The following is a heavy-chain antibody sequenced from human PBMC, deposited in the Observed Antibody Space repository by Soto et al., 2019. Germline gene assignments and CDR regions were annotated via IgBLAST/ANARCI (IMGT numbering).Heavy chain of an antibody. D-gene: IGHD3-9*01. J-gene: IGHJ6*02. CDR1: GYTFTGYY. CDR3: ARDHTIYPPYYGMDV. Sequence: GASVKVSCKASGYTFTGYYMHWVRQAPGQGLEWMGWINPNSGGTNYAQKFQGWVTMTRDTSISTAYMELSRLRSDDTAVYYCARDHTIYPPYYGMDVWGQGTTVTVSS. CDR2: INPNSGGT. V-gene: IGHV1-2*04.